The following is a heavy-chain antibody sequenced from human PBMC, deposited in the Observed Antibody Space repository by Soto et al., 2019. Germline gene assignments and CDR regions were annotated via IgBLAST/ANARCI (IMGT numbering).Heavy chain of an antibody. D-gene: IGHD2-15*01. CDR3: ARVGGGSCYSCLYYYYYYMDV. Sequence: ASVKVSCKASGYTFTSYYMHWVRQAPGQGLEWMGIINPSGGSTSYAQKFQGRVTMTRNTSTSTVYMEMSSLRSEDTAVYYCARVGGGSCYSCLYYYYYYMDVWGKGTTVTVSS. CDR1: GYTFTSYY. CDR2: INPSGGST. V-gene: IGHV1-46*03. J-gene: IGHJ6*03.